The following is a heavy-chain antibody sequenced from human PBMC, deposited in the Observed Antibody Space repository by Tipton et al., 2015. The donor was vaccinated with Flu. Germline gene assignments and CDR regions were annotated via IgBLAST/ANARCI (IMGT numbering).Heavy chain of an antibody. CDR2: VYSGGGT. CDR1: GGSVSGNTYY. Sequence: TLSLTCTVSGGSVSGNTYYWTWVRQPPGKGLEWIGFVYSGGGTKYNPFLKSRVTMSVDRSKNQFSLTLTSVTAADTAVYFCARRDYSNYVSEPKSWFDPWGRGILVTVSS. CDR3: ARRDYSNYVSEPKSWFDP. V-gene: IGHV4-61*01. D-gene: IGHD4-11*01. J-gene: IGHJ5*02.